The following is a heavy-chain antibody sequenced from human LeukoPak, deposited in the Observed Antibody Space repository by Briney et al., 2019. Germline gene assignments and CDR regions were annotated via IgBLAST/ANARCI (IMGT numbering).Heavy chain of an antibody. CDR3: VDSVKGRFTISRDNAKNSLYLQMNSLRAEDTAVYYCARRTTYYYDSSGYRPIDAFDI. Sequence: KPSETLSLTCAVYGGSFSGYYWSWIRQPPGKGLEWIGEINHSGSTNYNLSLKSRVTISLENSKNQLSLMLSSVTAADETEKYYVDSVKGRFTISRDNAKNSLYLQMNSLRAEDTAVYYCARRTTYYYDSSGYRPIDAFDIWGQGTMVTVSS. J-gene: IGHJ3*02. D-gene: IGHD3-10*01. CDR1: GGSFSGYY. CDR2: INHSGST. V-gene: IGHV4-34*01.